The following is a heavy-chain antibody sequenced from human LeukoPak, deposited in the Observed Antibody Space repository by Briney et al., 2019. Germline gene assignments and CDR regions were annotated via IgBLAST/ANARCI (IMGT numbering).Heavy chain of an antibody. Sequence: GSLRLSCAASGFTFSSYTMNWVRQAPGKGLEWVSSISSSSSYIYYADSVKGRLTVSRDNAKNSLYLQMNSLRAEDTAVYYCARDPTPRYCSGGSCYTHYGMDVWGQGTTVTVSS. CDR3: ARDPTPRYCSGGSCYTHYGMDV. D-gene: IGHD2-15*01. CDR1: GFTFSSYT. J-gene: IGHJ6*02. V-gene: IGHV3-21*01. CDR2: ISSSSSYI.